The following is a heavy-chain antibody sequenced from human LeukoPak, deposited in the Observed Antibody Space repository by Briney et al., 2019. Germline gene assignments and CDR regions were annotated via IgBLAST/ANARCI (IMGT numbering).Heavy chain of an antibody. D-gene: IGHD2-2*01. V-gene: IGHV3-23*01. Sequence: GGSLRLSCAASGFPFSSHGMSWVRQAPGKGLEGVSGICGRGASKYYADSVKGRFTISRDNSKNTLYLQMSSLRAEDTAVYYCAKGVVVAPDVTPFDYWGQGTLVTVSS. CDR1: GFPFSSHG. J-gene: IGHJ4*02. CDR3: AKGVVVAPDVTPFDY. CDR2: ICGRGASK.